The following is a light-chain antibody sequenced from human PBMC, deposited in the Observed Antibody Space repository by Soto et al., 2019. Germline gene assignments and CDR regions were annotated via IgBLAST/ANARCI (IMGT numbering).Light chain of an antibody. CDR2: EES. CDR3: QQVKTYPRT. J-gene: IGKJ4*01. CDR1: QAVPNN. Sequence: DIHLTQSPSFLSASVGDRVTITCRPSQAVPNNMAWYQQKPGKPPKLLIYEESTLHSGVPSRFSGRKSGTQFTLTIDSLQTEDFATDYCQQVKTYPRTFGGGTKVEIK. V-gene: IGKV1-9*01.